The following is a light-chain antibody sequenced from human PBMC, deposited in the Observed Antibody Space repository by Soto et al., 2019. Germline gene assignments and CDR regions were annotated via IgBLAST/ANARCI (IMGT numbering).Light chain of an antibody. CDR2: DAS. Sequence: AIQLTQSPSSLSASVGDRVSITCRASQGIGSALAWYQLKPGAAPALLIYDASTLESGVPSRFSGSRSGADFTLTISSLQAEDFATYYCQNFRSSAISFGGGTKVEIK. J-gene: IGKJ4*01. CDR3: QNFRSSAIS. V-gene: IGKV1-13*02. CDR1: QGIGSA.